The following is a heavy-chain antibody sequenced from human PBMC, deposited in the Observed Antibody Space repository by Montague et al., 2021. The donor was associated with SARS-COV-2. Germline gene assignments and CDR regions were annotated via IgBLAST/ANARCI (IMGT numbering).Heavy chain of an antibody. CDR3: AGAPPISAVSSPRRNQFFFDS. CDR2: ISGGGVST. V-gene: IGHV3-23*01. CDR1: GFTFSSSA. D-gene: IGHD2-2*01. J-gene: IGHJ4*02. Sequence: SLRLSCAASGFTFSSSAMSWVRQAPGKGLEWVSTISGGGVSTYYADSVKGRFTISRDNSKNTLYLQMNSLRAEDTAVYYCAGAPPISAVSSPRRNQFFFDSWGQGTLVTVSS.